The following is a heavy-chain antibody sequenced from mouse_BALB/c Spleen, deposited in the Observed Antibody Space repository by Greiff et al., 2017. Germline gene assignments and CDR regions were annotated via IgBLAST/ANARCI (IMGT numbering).Heavy chain of an antibody. CDR2: IDPYDSET. J-gene: IGHJ4*01. D-gene: IGHD3-1*01. Sequence: VQLQQPGSELVRPGASVKLSCKASGYTFTSYWMHWVKQRPGQGLEWIGRIDPYDSETHYNQKFKDKAILTVDKSSSTAYMQLSSLTSEDSTVYYCARPPSSGYSYYAMDYWGQGTSVTVSS. CDR3: ARPPSSGYSYYAMDY. CDR1: GYTFTSYW. V-gene: IGHV1-52*01.